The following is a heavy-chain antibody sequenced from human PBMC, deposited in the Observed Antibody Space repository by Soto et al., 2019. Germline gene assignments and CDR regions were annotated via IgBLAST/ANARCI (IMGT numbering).Heavy chain of an antibody. CDR2: IIPIFGTA. J-gene: IGHJ6*02. CDR3: ASPKVYSSGWYPSYYYGMDV. V-gene: IGHV1-69*13. D-gene: IGHD6-19*01. CDR1: GGTFSSYA. Sequence: GASVKVSCKASGGTFSSYAISWVRQAPGQGLEWMGGIIPIFGTANYAQKFQGRVTITADESTSTAYMELSSLRSEDTAVYYCASPKVYSSGWYPSYYYGMDVWGQGTTVTVSS.